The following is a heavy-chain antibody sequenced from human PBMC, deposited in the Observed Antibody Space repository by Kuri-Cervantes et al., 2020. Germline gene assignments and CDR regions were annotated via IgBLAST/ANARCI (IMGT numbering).Heavy chain of an antibody. J-gene: IGHJ4*02. D-gene: IGHD6-19*01. Sequence: ASVKVSCKASGYTFTSYDINWVRQATGQGLEWMGWMNPNSGNTGYAQKFQGRVTMTTDTSTSTAYMELRSLRSDDTAVYYCARAYSSDWDYDYWGQGTLVTVSS. CDR1: GYTFTSYD. CDR2: MNPNSGNT. V-gene: IGHV1-8*01. CDR3: ARAYSSDWDYDY.